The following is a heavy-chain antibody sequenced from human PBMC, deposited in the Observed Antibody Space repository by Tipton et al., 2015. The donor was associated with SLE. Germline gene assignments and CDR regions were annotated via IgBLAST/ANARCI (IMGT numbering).Heavy chain of an antibody. CDR1: GGSISSGSYY. V-gene: IGHV4-61*02. CDR2: IYTSGST. J-gene: IGHJ4*02. CDR3: AVYCSSTSCSFDY. Sequence: LSLTCTVSGGSISSGSYYWSWIRQPAGKGLEWIGRIYTSGSTNYNPSLKSRVTISVDTSKNQFSLKLSSVTAADTAVYYCAVYCSSTSCSFDYWGQGTLVTVSS. D-gene: IGHD2-2*01.